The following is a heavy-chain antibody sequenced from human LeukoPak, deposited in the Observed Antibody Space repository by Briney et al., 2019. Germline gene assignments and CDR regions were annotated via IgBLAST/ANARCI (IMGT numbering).Heavy chain of an antibody. CDR2: ISSSGSTI. D-gene: IGHD3-22*01. CDR3: ARERGRRGYYDSSGSYMETSY. V-gene: IGHV3-11*01. Sequence: PGGALRLSCAASGFTFSDYYMSWIRQAPGKGLEGVSYISSSGSTIYYADSVKGRFTISRDNDKNSLYLQMNSLRAEDTAVYHCARERGRRGYYDSSGSYMETSYWGQATLATVSS. J-gene: IGHJ4*02. CDR1: GFTFSDYY.